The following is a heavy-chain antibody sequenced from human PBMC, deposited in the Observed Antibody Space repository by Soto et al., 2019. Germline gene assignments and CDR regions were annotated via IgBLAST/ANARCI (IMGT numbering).Heavy chain of an antibody. V-gene: IGHV4-31*03. CDR1: GGSISSGGYY. D-gene: IGHD3-10*01. J-gene: IGHJ4*02. CDR3: ARLITMVRGAPEDFDY. Sequence: QVQLQESGPGLVKPSQTLSLTCTVSGGSISSGGYYWSWIRQHPGKGREGIGYIYYSGSTYYNPSLKSRVTISVDTSKNQFSLKLSSVTAADTAVYYCARLITMVRGAPEDFDYWGQGTLVTVSS. CDR2: IYYSGST.